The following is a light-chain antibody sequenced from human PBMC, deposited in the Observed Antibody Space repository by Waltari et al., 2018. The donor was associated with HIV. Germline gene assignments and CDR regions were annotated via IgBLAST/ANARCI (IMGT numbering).Light chain of an antibody. J-gene: IGLJ2*01. CDR1: SSNIGAGYD. CDR3: QSYDSALSGSV. CDR2: AND. V-gene: IGLV1-40*01. Sequence: QSVLTQPPSVSGAPGQRVTISCTGSSSNIGAGYDVHWYQQLPGTAPKLFIYANDNRPSGVPDRFSGSKSGTSASLAISGLQAEDDADYYCQSYDSALSGSVVGGGTKLTVL.